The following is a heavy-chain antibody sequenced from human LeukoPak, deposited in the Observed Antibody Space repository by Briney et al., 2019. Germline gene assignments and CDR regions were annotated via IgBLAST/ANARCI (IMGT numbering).Heavy chain of an antibody. CDR3: ARVGRSTWCYFDY. CDR1: GYTFSTYG. V-gene: IGHV3-23*01. CDR2: ISESGGIL. Sequence: PVGSLRLSCAASGYTFSTYGMSWVRQAPGKGLEWVSGISESGGILYYAASVQGRFTISRDNSKNMLYIQMNSLRADDTVVYYCARVGRSTWCYFDYWGQGTLV. J-gene: IGHJ4*02. D-gene: IGHD6-13*01.